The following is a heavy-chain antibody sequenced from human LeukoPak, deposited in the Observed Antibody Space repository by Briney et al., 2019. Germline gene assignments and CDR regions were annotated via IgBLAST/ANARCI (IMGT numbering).Heavy chain of an antibody. CDR1: GFTSGITFNYYA. D-gene: IGHD1-14*01. Sequence: GGSLRLSCAASGFTSGITFNYYALSWVRQAPGKGLDLVSSISGSGSNTLYADSVKGRFTISRDNSKNTLYLQMNSLRAEDTAVYYCAREGPYRGYFDYWGQGTLVTVSS. CDR2: ISGSGSNT. J-gene: IGHJ4*02. V-gene: IGHV3-23*01. CDR3: AREGPYRGYFDY.